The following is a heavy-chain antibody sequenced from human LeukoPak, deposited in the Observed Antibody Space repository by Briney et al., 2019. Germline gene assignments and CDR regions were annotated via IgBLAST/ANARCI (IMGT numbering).Heavy chain of an antibody. CDR2: IRYDGSNK. Sequence: GGSLRLSCAASGFTFSSYGMHWVRQAPGKGLEWVAFIRYDGSNKYYADSVKGRFTISRDNSKNTLYLKMNSLRAEDTAVYYCAKDQSGSSSSSWWGVFDYWGQGNLVTVSS. CDR1: GFTFSSYG. V-gene: IGHV3-30*02. D-gene: IGHD6-13*01. CDR3: AKDQSGSSSSSWWGVFDY. J-gene: IGHJ4*02.